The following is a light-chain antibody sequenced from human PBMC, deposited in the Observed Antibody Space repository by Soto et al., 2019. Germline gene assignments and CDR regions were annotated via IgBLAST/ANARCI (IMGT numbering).Light chain of an antibody. CDR1: QSVSSN. Sequence: VMTQSPSTLSVSPGDTATLSCRASQSVSSNLAWYQQKPGQAPRLLIYGASTRATGIPARFSGSGSGTEFTLTISSLQSEDFAVYYCQQYNNWPWTFGQGTKVDIK. J-gene: IGKJ1*01. CDR3: QQYNNWPWT. CDR2: GAS. V-gene: IGKV3-15*01.